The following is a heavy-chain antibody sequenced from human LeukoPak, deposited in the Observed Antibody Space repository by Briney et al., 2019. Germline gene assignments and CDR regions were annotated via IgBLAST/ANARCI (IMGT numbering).Heavy chain of an antibody. CDR3: AKDTRRGYYDSSGSAVTGAFDI. J-gene: IGHJ3*02. D-gene: IGHD3-22*01. Sequence: PGGSLRLSCAASGFTFSSYEMNWVRQAPGKGLEWVAFIRYDGSNKYYADSVEGRFTISRDNSKNTLYLQMNSLRAEDTAVYYCAKDTRRGYYDSSGSAVTGAFDIWGQGTMVTVSS. V-gene: IGHV3-30*02. CDR1: GFTFSSYE. CDR2: IRYDGSNK.